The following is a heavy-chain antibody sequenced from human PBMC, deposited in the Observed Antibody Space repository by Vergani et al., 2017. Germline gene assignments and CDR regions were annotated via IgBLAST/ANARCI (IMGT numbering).Heavy chain of an antibody. J-gene: IGHJ5*02. CDR1: GGSISSYY. Sequence: QVQLQESGPGLVKPSETLSLTCTVSGGSISSYYWGWIRQSPGKGLEWIGSIYYSENKFYNPSLESRVTLSIDTTKNQFSLKLKSVTAADTAVYYCARCFRDEGMIYGGTVENWFDPRGQGTLVTVSS. V-gene: IGHV4-39*01. D-gene: IGHD3-22*01. CDR2: IYYSENK. CDR3: ARCFRDEGMIYGGTVENWFDP.